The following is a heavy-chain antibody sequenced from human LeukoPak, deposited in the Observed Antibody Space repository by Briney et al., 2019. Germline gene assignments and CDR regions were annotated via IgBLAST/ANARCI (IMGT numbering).Heavy chain of an antibody. D-gene: IGHD5-12*01. CDR2: SDPEDGER. Sequence: ASVRVSCKVSGKTLSDLSIHWLRQPPGKGLEWLGGSDPEDGERIYAQMFQGRVTMTGDTSIDTAYVELSSLRSEDTAVYYCARHIGGMDVWGQGTTVTVSS. CDR1: GKTLSDLS. J-gene: IGHJ6*02. CDR3: ARHIGGMDV. V-gene: IGHV1-24*01.